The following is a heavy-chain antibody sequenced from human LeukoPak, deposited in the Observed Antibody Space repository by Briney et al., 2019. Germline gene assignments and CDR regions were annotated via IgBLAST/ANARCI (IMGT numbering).Heavy chain of an antibody. CDR1: GGSISSNNYY. CDR2: THYSGNT. V-gene: IGHV4-39*07. J-gene: IGHJ4*02. D-gene: IGHD3-22*01. Sequence: SETLSLTCTISGGSISSNNYYWGWIRQPPGKGLEWIGSTHYSGNTYYNPSLKSRVTISVDTSKNQFSLRLSPVTAADTAVYYCARDAYYYDSSLYQFDYWGQGTLVTVSS. CDR3: ARDAYYYDSSLYQFDY.